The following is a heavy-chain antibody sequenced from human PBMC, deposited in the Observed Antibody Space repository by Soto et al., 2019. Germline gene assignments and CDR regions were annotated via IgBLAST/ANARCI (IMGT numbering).Heavy chain of an antibody. Sequence: TSETLSLTCAVYGGSFSGYYWSWIRQPPGKGLEWIGEINHSGSTNYNPSLKSRVTISVDTSKNQFSLKLSSVTAADTAVYYCARRGALYCSGGSCYSQHLKFDYWGQGTLVTVSS. CDR1: GGSFSGYY. CDR3: ARRGALYCSGGSCYSQHLKFDY. CDR2: INHSGST. D-gene: IGHD2-15*01. V-gene: IGHV4-34*01. J-gene: IGHJ4*02.